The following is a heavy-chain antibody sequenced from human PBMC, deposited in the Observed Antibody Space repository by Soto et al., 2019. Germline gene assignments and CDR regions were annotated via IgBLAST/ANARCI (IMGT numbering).Heavy chain of an antibody. V-gene: IGHV1-69*02. CDR2: IIPILGIA. Sequence: QVQLVQSGAEVKKPGSSVKVSCKASGGTFSSYTISWVRQAPGQGLEWMGRIIPILGIANYAQKFQGRVTIXADSSXXTAYMELSSLRSEDTAVYYCARASIAAAGPYGMDVWGQGTTVTVSS. CDR1: GGTFSSYT. CDR3: ARASIAAAGPYGMDV. J-gene: IGHJ6*02. D-gene: IGHD6-13*01.